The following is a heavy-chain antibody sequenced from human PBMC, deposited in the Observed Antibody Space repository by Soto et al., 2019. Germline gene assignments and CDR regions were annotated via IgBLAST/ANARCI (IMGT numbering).Heavy chain of an antibody. CDR1: GGSFTSTNYF. CDR2: MYYNGNT. CDR3: AILQIYDSRAAPTPIFHP. Sequence: QLQESGPGLVKPSETLSLTCTVSGGSFTSTNYFWGWIRQPPGKGLEWIGYMYYNGNTFYSPSLKPRLTMSADTSNRQYSLDLRSVTAADTTMYYYAILQIYDSRAAPTPIFHPWGLGAMVTVSS. J-gene: IGHJ1*01. V-gene: IGHV4-39*01. D-gene: IGHD3-22*01.